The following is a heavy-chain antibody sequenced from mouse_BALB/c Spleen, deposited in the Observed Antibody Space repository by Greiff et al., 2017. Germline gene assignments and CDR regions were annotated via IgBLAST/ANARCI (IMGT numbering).Heavy chain of an antibody. Sequence: DVMLVESGGGLVKPGGSLKLSCAASGFTFSSYTMSWVRQTPEKRLEWVATISSGGSYTYYPDSVKGRFTISRDNAKNTLYLQMSSLKSEDTAMYYCTRDLITTVVPFAYWGQGTLVTVSA. V-gene: IGHV5-6-4*01. CDR3: TRDLITTVVPFAY. J-gene: IGHJ3*01. CDR1: GFTFSSYT. CDR2: ISSGGSYT. D-gene: IGHD1-1*01.